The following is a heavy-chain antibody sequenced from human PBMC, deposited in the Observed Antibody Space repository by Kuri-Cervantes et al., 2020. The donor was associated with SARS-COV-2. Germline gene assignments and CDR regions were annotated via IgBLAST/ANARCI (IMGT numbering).Heavy chain of an antibody. D-gene: IGHD2-21*01. CDR2: IYYSGST. Sequence: GSLRLSCTVSGGSISSGDYYWSWIRQPPGKGLEWIGYIYYSGSTNYNPSLKSRVTISVDKSKNQFSLKVTSMAAADTAVYYCARASTSVYGVLIALFSSNAFDVWGQGTMVTVSS. J-gene: IGHJ3*01. V-gene: IGHV4-61*08. CDR1: GGSISSGDYY. CDR3: ARASTSVYGVLIALFSSNAFDV.